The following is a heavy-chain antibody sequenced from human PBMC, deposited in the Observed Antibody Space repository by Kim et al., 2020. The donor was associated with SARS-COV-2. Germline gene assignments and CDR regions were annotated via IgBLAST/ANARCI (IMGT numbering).Heavy chain of an antibody. D-gene: IGHD3-16*02. J-gene: IGHJ6*02. CDR1: GFTFSSYA. V-gene: IGHV3-23*01. Sequence: GGSLRLSCAASGFTFSSYAMSWVRQAPGKGLEWVSAISGSGGSTYYADSVKGRFTISRDNSKNTLYLQMNSLRAEDTAVYYCAKGVYDYVWGSYRSVYYGKDLGGQGTTDTVSS. CDR3: AKGVYDYVWGSYRSVYYGKDL. CDR2: ISGSGGST.